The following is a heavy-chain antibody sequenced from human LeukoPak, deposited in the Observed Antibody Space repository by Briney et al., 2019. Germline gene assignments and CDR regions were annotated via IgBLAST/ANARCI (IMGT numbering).Heavy chain of an antibody. J-gene: IGHJ6*02. V-gene: IGHV1-69*13. CDR2: IIPIFGTA. CDR3: ATIIVGNYYYYGMDV. D-gene: IGHD1-26*01. Sequence: APVKVSCKASGGTFSSYAISWVRQAPGQGLEWMGGIIPIFGTANYAQKFQGRVTITADESTSTAYMELSSLRSEDTAVYYCATIIVGNYYYYGMDVWGQGTTVTVSS. CDR1: GGTFSSYA.